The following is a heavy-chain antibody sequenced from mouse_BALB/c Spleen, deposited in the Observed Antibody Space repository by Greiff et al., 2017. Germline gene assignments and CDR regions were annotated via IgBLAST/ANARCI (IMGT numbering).Heavy chain of an antibody. CDR1: GFSLTSYG. CDR2: IWRGGST. Sequence: VHLVESGPSLVQPSQSLSITCTVSGFSLTSYGVHWVRQSPGKGLEWLGVIWRGGSTDYNAAFMSRLSITKDNSKSQVFFKMNSLQADDTAIYYCAKNYYGSSYNYAMDYWGQGTSVTVSS. J-gene: IGHJ4*01. D-gene: IGHD1-1*01. V-gene: IGHV2-5-1*01. CDR3: AKNYYGSSYNYAMDY.